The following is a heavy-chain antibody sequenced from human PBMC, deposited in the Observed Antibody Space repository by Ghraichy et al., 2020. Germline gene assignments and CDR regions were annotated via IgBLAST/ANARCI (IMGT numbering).Heavy chain of an antibody. V-gene: IGHV5-51*01. D-gene: IGHD6-13*01. CDR1: GYSFTSYW. Sequence: GESLNISCKGSGYSFTSYWIGWVRQMPGKGLEWMGIIYPGDSDTRYSPSFQGQVTISADKSISTAYLQWSSLKASDTAMYYCARRRGAIAAAGKSRNYYFDYWGQGTLVTVSS. CDR3: ARRRGAIAAAGKSRNYYFDY. J-gene: IGHJ4*02. CDR2: IYPGDSDT.